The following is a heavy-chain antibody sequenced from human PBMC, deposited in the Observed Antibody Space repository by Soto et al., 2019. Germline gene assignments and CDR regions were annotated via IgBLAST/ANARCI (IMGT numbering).Heavy chain of an antibody. J-gene: IGHJ4*02. Sequence: ASVKVSCKASGYSLTSYAMHWVRQAPGQRLEWMAWINAGNGNTKYSQKFQGRVTITRDTSANTVYMDLASLRSEDTAVYYCARTLFSRSGYYFVGINSYFDHWGPGTLVTVSS. D-gene: IGHD3-3*01. V-gene: IGHV1-3*01. CDR3: ARTLFSRSGYYFVGINSYFDH. CDR1: GYSLTSYA. CDR2: INAGNGNT.